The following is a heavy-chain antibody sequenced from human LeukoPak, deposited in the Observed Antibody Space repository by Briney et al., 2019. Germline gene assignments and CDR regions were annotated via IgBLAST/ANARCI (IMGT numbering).Heavy chain of an antibody. D-gene: IGHD3-10*01. J-gene: IGHJ3*02. CDR2: INPKSGDT. CDR1: GYSFTGHY. Sequence: ASVKVSCKASGYSFTGHYMHWVRQAPGPGLERMGWINPKSGDTNYAQKFQGRVTMTRDTSISTAYMDMSSLRSDDTAVYYCARNLWFGESSDAFDMWGQGTMVTVSS. V-gene: IGHV1-2*02. CDR3: ARNLWFGESSDAFDM.